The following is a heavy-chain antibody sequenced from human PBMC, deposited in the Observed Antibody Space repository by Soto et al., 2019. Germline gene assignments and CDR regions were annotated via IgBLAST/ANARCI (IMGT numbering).Heavy chain of an antibody. Sequence: PSEPLSPTSLNYGRPFSVYYWSRIRQPPGKGLEWIGEINHSGSTNYNPSLKSRVTISVDTSKNQFSLKLSSVTAADTAVYYCARPTRQWLGLRYYYGMDVWGQGTTVT. CDR1: GRPFSVYY. V-gene: IGHV4-34*01. CDR3: ARPTRQWLGLRYYYGMDV. CDR2: INHSGST. J-gene: IGHJ6*02. D-gene: IGHD6-19*01.